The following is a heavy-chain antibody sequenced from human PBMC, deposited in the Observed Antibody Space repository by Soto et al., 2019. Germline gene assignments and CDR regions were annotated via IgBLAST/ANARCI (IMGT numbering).Heavy chain of an antibody. J-gene: IGHJ4*02. CDR1: GGSISSYY. V-gene: IGHV4-59*01. CDR2: IYYSGST. Sequence: PLETLSLTCTVSGGSISSYYLGWIRQPPGKGLEWIGYIYYSGSTNYNPSLKSRVTISVDTSKNQFSLKLSSVTAADTAVYYCARAYGDYVFDYWGQGTLVTVSS. CDR3: ARAYGDYVFDY. D-gene: IGHD4-17*01.